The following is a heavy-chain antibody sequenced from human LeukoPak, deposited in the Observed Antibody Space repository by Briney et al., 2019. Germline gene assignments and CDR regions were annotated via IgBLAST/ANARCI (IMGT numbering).Heavy chain of an antibody. CDR1: GFTFSSYT. Sequence: GWSLRLSCAASGFTFSSYTMSWVRQAPGKGLEWVSTITTSDGNTYYADSVKGRFTVSRDNSKNTLFLQMNSLRAEDTAVYYCAKDGGLWVSAHWGDSWGRGTLVTVSS. J-gene: IGHJ4*02. V-gene: IGHV3-23*01. CDR3: AKDGGLWVSAHWGDS. CDR2: ITTSDGNT. D-gene: IGHD7-27*01.